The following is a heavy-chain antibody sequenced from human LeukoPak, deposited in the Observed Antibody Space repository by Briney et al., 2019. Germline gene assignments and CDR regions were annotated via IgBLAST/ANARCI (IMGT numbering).Heavy chain of an antibody. CDR1: GGSISSYY. CDR3: ARDPSFRSSSWPD. V-gene: IGHV4-4*07. Sequence: PLETLSLTRTVSGGSISSYYSSWIRQPAGKGLEWIGRIYTSGSTNYNPSLTSRVTLSVGTSKNQFSLKLSSVTAADTAVCYCARDPSFRSSSWPDWGQGTLVTDSS. J-gene: IGHJ4*02. D-gene: IGHD6-13*01. CDR2: IYTSGST.